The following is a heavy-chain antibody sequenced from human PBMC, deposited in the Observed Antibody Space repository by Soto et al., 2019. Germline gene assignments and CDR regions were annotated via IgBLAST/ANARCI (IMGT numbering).Heavy chain of an antibody. CDR1: NFTFHYAW. V-gene: IGHV3-15*01. J-gene: IGHJ1*01. Sequence: PGGSLRLSCVSSNFTFHYAWMSWVRQSPGKGLEWVGRIKAIAYGGTTDYAAPVKGRFTISRDDSRNTLFLEMDSLRTEDTARYFCVTDDTSGYYFQYWGQGTLVTVS. D-gene: IGHD3-22*01. CDR2: IKAIAYGGTT. CDR3: VTDDTSGYYFQY.